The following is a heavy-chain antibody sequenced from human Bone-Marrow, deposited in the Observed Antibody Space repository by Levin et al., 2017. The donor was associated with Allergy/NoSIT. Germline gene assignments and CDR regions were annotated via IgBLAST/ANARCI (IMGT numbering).Heavy chain of an antibody. CDR3: ARDSAVYCTSSGCYRGVWFDP. CDR1: GYAFINYG. Sequence: GESLKISCKSSGYAFINYGINWVRQAPGQGLEWMGWISAHNGDTRYAQKFQGRFTMTTDTSTSTAYMELRSLRSDDTAVYYCARDSAVYCTSSGCYRGVWFDPWGQGTLVTVSS. V-gene: IGHV1-18*01. J-gene: IGHJ5*02. CDR2: ISAHNGDT. D-gene: IGHD2-2*02.